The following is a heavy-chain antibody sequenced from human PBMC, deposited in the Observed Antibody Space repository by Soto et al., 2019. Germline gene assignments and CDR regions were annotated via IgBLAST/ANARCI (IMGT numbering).Heavy chain of an antibody. Sequence: SETLSLTCNVSGGSIDRSNYSWDGLRQHPGKGLEWIGSTYYNGNAYYNPSLKSRVSMSVDRSKNQFSLKLISVPAADAAVYYCARHLDALVSEGWGYWGQGKLVTVSS. V-gene: IGHV4-39*01. CDR1: GGSIDRSNYS. D-gene: IGHD1-26*01. J-gene: IGHJ4*02. CDR3: ARHLDALVSEGWGY. CDR2: TYYNGNA.